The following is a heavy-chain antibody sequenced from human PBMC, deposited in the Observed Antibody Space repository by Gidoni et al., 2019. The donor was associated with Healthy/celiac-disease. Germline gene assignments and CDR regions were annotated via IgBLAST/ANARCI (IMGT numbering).Heavy chain of an antibody. CDR1: GFTVSSYV. Sequence: VQLVESGGGLVQPGGSLRLSLAASGFTVSSYVMHWVRQAPGKGLVWVSRINSDGSSTSYADSVKGRFTISRDNAKNTLYLQMNSLRAEDTAVYYCARDTRNSSSWYARNWFDPWGQGTLVTVSS. D-gene: IGHD6-13*01. V-gene: IGHV3-74*01. CDR3: ARDTRNSSSWYARNWFDP. CDR2: INSDGSST. J-gene: IGHJ5*02.